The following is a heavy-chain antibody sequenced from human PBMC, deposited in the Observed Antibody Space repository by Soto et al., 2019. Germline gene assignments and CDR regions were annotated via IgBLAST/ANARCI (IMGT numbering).Heavy chain of an antibody. V-gene: IGHV3-21*01. J-gene: IGHJ4*02. CDR1: GITCSYVS. Sequence: PGEAVKISGAAAGITCSYVSMNWVRQVPWKGLDWVASISSGSSDTWYADSVKGRFIISRDNAQNSLFLQMNNLRPEDTAMYYCARVAYWGPGTQVTVSS. CDR2: ISSGSSDT. CDR3: ARVAY.